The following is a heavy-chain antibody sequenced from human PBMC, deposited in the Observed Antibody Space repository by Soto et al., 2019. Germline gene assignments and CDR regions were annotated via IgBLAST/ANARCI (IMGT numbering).Heavy chain of an antibody. Sequence: SETLSLTGTVSGCSISNYYWSWIRQPPGKGLEWIAYIYYTGSTNYNPSLKSRVTISIDTSKSQFSLKLSSVTAADTAVYYCARGSTHYYYDSSGYFIDYWGQGTLVTVSS. D-gene: IGHD3-22*01. V-gene: IGHV4-59*01. CDR2: IYYTGST. CDR3: ARGSTHYYYDSSGYFIDY. J-gene: IGHJ4*02. CDR1: GCSISNYY.